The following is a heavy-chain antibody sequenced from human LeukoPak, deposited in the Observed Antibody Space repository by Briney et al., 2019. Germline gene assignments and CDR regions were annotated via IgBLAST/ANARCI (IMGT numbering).Heavy chain of an antibody. CDR3: ARVGPNYDILTGYYRWDYFDY. D-gene: IGHD3-9*01. CDR2: IKQDGSEK. J-gene: IGHJ4*02. CDR1: GFTFSSYW. V-gene: IGHV3-7*01. Sequence: GGSLRLSCAASGFTFSSYWMSWVRQAPGKGLEWVANIKQDGSEKYYVDSVKGRFTISRDNAKNSLYLQMNSLRAEDTAVYDCARVGPNYDILTGYYRWDYFDYWGQGTLVTVSS.